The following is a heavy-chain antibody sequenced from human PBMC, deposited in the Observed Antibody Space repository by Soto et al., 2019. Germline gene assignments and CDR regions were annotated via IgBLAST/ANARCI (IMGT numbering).Heavy chain of an antibody. Sequence: SETLSLTCPVSGGSISSYYWSWIRQPPGKGLEWIGYIYYSGSTNYNPSLKSRVTISVDTSKNQFSLKLSSVTAADTAVYYCAREDYDSSGYYPKFDYWGQGTLVTVSS. D-gene: IGHD3-22*01. CDR3: AREDYDSSGYYPKFDY. J-gene: IGHJ4*02. CDR1: GGSISSYY. V-gene: IGHV4-59*01. CDR2: IYYSGST.